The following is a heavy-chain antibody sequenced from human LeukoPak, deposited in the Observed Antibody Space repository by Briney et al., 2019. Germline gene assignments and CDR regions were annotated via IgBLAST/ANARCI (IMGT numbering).Heavy chain of an antibody. CDR3: AKKRVITTPDAIDWYFDL. CDR1: GFTFSNYA. Sequence: GGSLRLSCAASGFTFSNYAMAWVRQAPGKGLEWVSNLSGSGGATYYADSVKGRFTISRDNSENTLFLQMNNLGAEDTALYYCAKKRVITTPDAIDWYFDLWGRGTLVTVSS. D-gene: IGHD1-1*01. V-gene: IGHV3-23*01. J-gene: IGHJ2*01. CDR2: LSGSGGAT.